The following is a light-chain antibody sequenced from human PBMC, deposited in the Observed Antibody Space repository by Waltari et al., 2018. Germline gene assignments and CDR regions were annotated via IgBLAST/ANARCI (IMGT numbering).Light chain of an antibody. CDR3: QHYGNSPALT. CDR2: NTP. Sequence: IVLTQSPGTLSLSPGERATLSCRASQSVTSSFLAWYQQKPGPPPRLLISNTPNRAAVIPDRCSGSGSGTDFTLTISRLEPEDFAVYYCQHYGNSPALTFGGGTKVEI. J-gene: IGKJ4*01. V-gene: IGKV3-20*01. CDR1: QSVTSSF.